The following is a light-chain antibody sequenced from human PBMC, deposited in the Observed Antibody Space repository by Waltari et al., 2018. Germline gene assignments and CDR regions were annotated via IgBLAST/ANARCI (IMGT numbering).Light chain of an antibody. CDR3: QSTDSSGTSVV. J-gene: IGLJ2*01. CDR1: ALPNQY. Sequence: SYELTQPPSVSVSTGQTARITCSGDALPNQYAYWYQQKPGKAPVVGIYKDSERPSGIPERFSGSTSRTTVTLSISGVQAEDEADYYCQSTDSSGTSVVFGGGTKLTVL. CDR2: KDS. V-gene: IGLV3-25*03.